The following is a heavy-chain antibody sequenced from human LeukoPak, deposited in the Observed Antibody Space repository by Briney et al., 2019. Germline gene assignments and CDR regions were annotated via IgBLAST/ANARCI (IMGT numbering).Heavy chain of an antibody. D-gene: IGHD6-19*01. CDR1: GFTFSSYE. CDR2: ISTRGNII. CDR3: ATQDGYSSGWYGSYYYGMDV. Sequence: PGGSLRLSCAASGFTFSSYEMNWVRQAPGKGLEWVSYISTRGNIIFYADSVKGRFTISRDNANNSLYLQMNSLRAEDTAVYYCATQDGYSSGWYGSYYYGMDVWGQGTTVTVSS. V-gene: IGHV3-48*03. J-gene: IGHJ6*02.